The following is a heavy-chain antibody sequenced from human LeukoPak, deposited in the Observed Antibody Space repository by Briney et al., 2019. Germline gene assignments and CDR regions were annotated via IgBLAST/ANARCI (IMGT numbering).Heavy chain of an antibody. D-gene: IGHD3-10*01. CDR1: GYTFTGYY. V-gene: IGHV1-2*02. CDR2: IDPNSGGT. J-gene: IGHJ4*02. CDR3: VRGDGRGED. Sequence: ASVKVSCKASGYTFTGYYMHWVRQAPGQGLEWMGWIDPNSGGTNCAQKFQGRVTMTSYTSISTAFMELSRLRSDDTAVYYCVRGDGRGEDWGQGTLVTVSS.